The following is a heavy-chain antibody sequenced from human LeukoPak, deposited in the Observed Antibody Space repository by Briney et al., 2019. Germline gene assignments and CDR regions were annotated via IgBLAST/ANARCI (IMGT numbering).Heavy chain of an antibody. J-gene: IGHJ3*01. D-gene: IGHD3-10*01. V-gene: IGHV4-4*07. CDR2: VYTSGTT. CDR1: GDSIISYY. CDR3: ARDSSGWGSGSYEAFDV. Sequence: SETLSLTCTVSGDSIISYYWTWMRQPAGKGLEWIGPVYTSGTTNYNPSLKSRVTMSVDTSKKQFSLKLTSVTAADTAVYYCARDSSGWGSGSYEAFDVWGQGTMVTVSS.